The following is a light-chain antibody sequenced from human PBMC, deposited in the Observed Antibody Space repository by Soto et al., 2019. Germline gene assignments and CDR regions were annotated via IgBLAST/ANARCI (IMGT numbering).Light chain of an antibody. V-gene: IGKV1-27*01. Sequence: DIQMTQSPSSLSASVGDRVTVTCRASQGISSYLAWYQQKPGKVPKLLIFAASTLQPGVPSRFSGSGSGTDFTLTIRSQQPEDVATYYCQKYDSASSPTFGGGTKVEIK. CDR2: AAS. J-gene: IGKJ4*01. CDR3: QKYDSASSPT. CDR1: QGISSY.